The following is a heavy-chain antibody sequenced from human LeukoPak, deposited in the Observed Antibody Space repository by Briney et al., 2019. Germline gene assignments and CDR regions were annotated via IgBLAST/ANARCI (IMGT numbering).Heavy chain of an antibody. CDR3: TRSYDILTGYYTPYYYGMDV. CDR2: IRCKANSNAT. D-gene: IGHD3-9*01. V-gene: IGHV3-73*01. Sequence: PGGSLRLSCAASGFTFSGSAMHWVRQASGKGLEWVGRIRCKANSNATAYAASVKGRFTISRDDSKNTAYLQMNSLKTEDTAVYYCTRSYDILTGYYTPYYYGMDVWGQGTTVTVSS. CDR1: GFTFSGSA. J-gene: IGHJ6*02.